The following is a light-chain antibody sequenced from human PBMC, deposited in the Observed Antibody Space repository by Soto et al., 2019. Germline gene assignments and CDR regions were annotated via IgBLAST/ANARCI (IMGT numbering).Light chain of an antibody. CDR2: GAS. CDR3: QQYHNWPPAYT. Sequence: EIVLTQSPGTLSLSPGERATLSCRASQSFSNNYLAWYQQKPGQAPRLLIYGASSRATGIPDRFSGSGSGTDFTLTISRLEPEDFAVYYCQQYHNWPPAYTFGQGTKLEIK. V-gene: IGKV3-20*01. J-gene: IGKJ2*01. CDR1: QSFSNNY.